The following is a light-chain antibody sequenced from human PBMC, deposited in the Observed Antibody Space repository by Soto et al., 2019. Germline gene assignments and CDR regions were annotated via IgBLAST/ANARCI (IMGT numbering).Light chain of an antibody. CDR1: QSVSSSY. Sequence: EIVLTQSPGTLSLSPGERATLSCRASQSVSSSYLAWYQQKPGQAPGLLIYGASSRATGIPDRFSGSGSGTDFTLTISRLEPEDFAVYYCQQYNSWPYTFGQGTKVDIK. V-gene: IGKV3-20*01. J-gene: IGKJ2*01. CDR2: GAS. CDR3: QQYNSWPYT.